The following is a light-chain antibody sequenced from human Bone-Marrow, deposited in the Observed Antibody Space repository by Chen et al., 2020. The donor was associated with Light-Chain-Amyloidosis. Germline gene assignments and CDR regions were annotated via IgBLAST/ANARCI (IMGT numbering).Light chain of an antibody. Sequence: QSALTQPPSASGSPGQSVTISCTGTSSDVGAYNSVSWYQQHPGKAPKLMIYEVNKRPSGVPDRFSGSKSGNTASLTVSGLQAEDEADYYCSSHAGSNSWLLVGGGTKLVVL. CDR3: SSHAGSNSWLL. CDR2: EVN. J-gene: IGLJ2*01. V-gene: IGLV2-8*01. CDR1: SSDVGAYNS.